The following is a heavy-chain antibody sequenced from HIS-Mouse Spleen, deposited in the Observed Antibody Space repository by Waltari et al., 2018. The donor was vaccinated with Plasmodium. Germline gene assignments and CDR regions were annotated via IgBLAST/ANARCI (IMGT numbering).Heavy chain of an antibody. D-gene: IGHD7-27*01. V-gene: IGHV1-24*01. CDR3: ATRGGNWGTFDY. Sequence: QVQLVQSGAEVKKPGASVKVSCKVSGYTLTELSMHWVRQAPGKGLGWMGGLDPEDGETIYAQKFQGRVTMTEDTSTDTAYMELSSLRSEDTAVYYCATRGGNWGTFDYWGQGTLVTVSS. CDR2: LDPEDGET. CDR1: GYTLTELS. J-gene: IGHJ4*02.